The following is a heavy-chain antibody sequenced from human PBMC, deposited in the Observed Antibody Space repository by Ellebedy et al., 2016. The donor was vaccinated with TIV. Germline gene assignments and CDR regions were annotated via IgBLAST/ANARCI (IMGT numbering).Heavy chain of an antibody. J-gene: IGHJ4*02. D-gene: IGHD3-22*01. CDR1: GYTFTSYD. V-gene: IGHV1-8*01. CDR3: AREESSGHPQDIDY. CDR2: MNPNSGNT. Sequence: AASVKVSCKASGYTFTSYDINWVRQATGLGLEWMGWMNPNSGNTGYAQKFQGRVTMTRNTSISTAYMELRSLRSDDTAVYYCAREESSGHPQDIDYWGQGTLVIVSS.